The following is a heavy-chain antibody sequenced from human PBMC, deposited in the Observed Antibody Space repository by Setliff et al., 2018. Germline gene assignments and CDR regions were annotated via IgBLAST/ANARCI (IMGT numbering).Heavy chain of an antibody. V-gene: IGHV4-59*11. D-gene: IGHD5-18*01. CDR2: VYSSGIT. Sequence: KPSETLSLTCTVSGGSISSQDWSWIRQPPGKGLEWIGYVYSSGITNYNPSLKSRVTMSVDTSKNQFSLKLSSMTAADTAVYYCARETTAWGYVDTAMVTFIDQWGQGTLVTVSS. CDR1: GGSISSQD. CDR3: ARETTAWGYVDTAMVTFIDQ. J-gene: IGHJ4*02.